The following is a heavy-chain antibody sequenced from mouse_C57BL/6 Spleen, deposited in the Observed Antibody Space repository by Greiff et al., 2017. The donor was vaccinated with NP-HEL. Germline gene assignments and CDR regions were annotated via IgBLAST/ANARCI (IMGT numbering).Heavy chain of an antibody. J-gene: IGHJ3*01. D-gene: IGHD1-1*01. V-gene: IGHV1-39*01. CDR1: GYSFTDYN. CDR3: ARPSQSRYGSSPFAY. Sequence: EVQLQQSGPELVKPGASVKISCKASGYSFTDYNMNWVKQSNGKSLEWIGVINPNYGITSYNQKFKGKDTLTVDQSSSTAYMLLNSLTSEDSAVYYCARPSQSRYGSSPFAYWGQGTLVTVSA. CDR2: INPNYGIT.